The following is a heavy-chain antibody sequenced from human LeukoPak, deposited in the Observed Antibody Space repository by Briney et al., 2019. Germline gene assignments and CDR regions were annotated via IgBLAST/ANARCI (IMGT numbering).Heavy chain of an antibody. CDR2: INHSGST. V-gene: IGHV4-34*01. CDR3: ARVRKVAYYDFWSGLNHDAFDI. CDR1: GGSFSGYY. J-gene: IGHJ3*02. D-gene: IGHD3-3*01. Sequence: SETLSLTCAVYGGSFSGYYWSWIRQPPGKGLEWIGEINHSGSTNYNPSLKSRVTISVDTSKNQFSLKLSSVTAADTAVYYCARVRKVAYYDFWSGLNHDAFDIWGQGTMVTVPS.